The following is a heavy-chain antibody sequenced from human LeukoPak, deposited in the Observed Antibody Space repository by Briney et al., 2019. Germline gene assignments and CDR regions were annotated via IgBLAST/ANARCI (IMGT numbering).Heavy chain of an antibody. D-gene: IGHD2-15*01. Sequence: SETLSFTCTLPGGPISSNYWSWIRQPPGKGPNRTGYIYYSGSTNYNPSLKRRVTISVATSKTQFSLKLSSVTAADTAVYYCARVLRYCSGGSCYARFYGMDVWGKGTTVTVSS. CDR3: ARVLRYCSGGSCYARFYGMDV. V-gene: IGHV4-59*01. CDR2: IYYSGST. CDR1: GGPISSNY. J-gene: IGHJ6*04.